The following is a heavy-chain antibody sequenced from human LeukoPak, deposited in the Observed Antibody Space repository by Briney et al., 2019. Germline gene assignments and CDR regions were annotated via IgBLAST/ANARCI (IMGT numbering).Heavy chain of an antibody. Sequence: GRSLRLSCAASGFTFSSYAMHWVRRAPGKGLEWVAVISYDGSNKYYADSVKGRFTISRDNSKNTLYLQMNSLRAEDTAVYYCAREDIVVVPADATPFDYWGQGTLVTVSS. V-gene: IGHV3-30*01. CDR1: GFTFSSYA. J-gene: IGHJ4*02. CDR2: ISYDGSNK. D-gene: IGHD2-2*01. CDR3: AREDIVVVPADATPFDY.